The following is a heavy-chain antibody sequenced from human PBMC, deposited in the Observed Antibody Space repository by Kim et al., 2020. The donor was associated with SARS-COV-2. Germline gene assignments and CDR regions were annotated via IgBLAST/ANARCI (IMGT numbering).Heavy chain of an antibody. CDR1: GGSFSGYY. Sequence: SETLSLTCAVYGGSFSGYYWSWIRQPPGKGLEWIGEINHSGSTNYNPSLKSRVTISVDTSKNQFSLKLSSVTAADTAVYYCARSSLYGDLRRAFDIWGQGTMVTVSS. CDR3: ARSSLYGDLRRAFDI. CDR2: INHSGST. J-gene: IGHJ3*02. D-gene: IGHD4-17*01. V-gene: IGHV4-34*01.